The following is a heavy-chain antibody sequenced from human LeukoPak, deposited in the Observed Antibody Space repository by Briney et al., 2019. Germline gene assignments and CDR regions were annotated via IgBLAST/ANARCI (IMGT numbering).Heavy chain of an antibody. D-gene: IGHD1-26*01. CDR1: GGSISSGGYY. CDR3: ARTRLLTNWFDP. CDR2: IYYSGST. Sequence: SQTLSLTCTVSGGSISSGGYYWGWIRQHPGKGLEWIGYIYYSGSTYYNPSLKSRVTISVDTSKNQFSLKLSSVTAADTAVYYCARTRLLTNWFDPWGQGTLVTVSS. J-gene: IGHJ5*02. V-gene: IGHV4-31*03.